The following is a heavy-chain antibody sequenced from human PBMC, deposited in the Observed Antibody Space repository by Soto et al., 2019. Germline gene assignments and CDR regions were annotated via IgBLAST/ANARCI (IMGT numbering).Heavy chain of an antibody. D-gene: IGHD6-13*01. J-gene: IGHJ4*02. V-gene: IGHV1-46*01. CDR3: ARNLASADV. CDR2: INPTGGST. CDR1: GYTFTSLY. Sequence: QVQLVQSGAEVKEPGASVKVSCKASGYTFTSLYIHWVRQAPGQELEWMAIINPTGGSTNYAQRFRGRVTLTMDTSTSTVYMELSGLRSEVTAVYYCARNLASADVWGQGTLVTVSS.